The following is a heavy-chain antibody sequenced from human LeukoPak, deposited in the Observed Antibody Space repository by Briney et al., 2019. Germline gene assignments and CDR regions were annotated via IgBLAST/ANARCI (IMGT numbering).Heavy chain of an antibody. J-gene: IGHJ4*02. CDR2: IWYDGSSK. V-gene: IGHV3-33*01. CDR3: ARETVGLDY. Sequence: RGSLRLSCAASGFSFSAYGVHWVRQAPGKGLEWVAVIWYDGSSKDYADSVKGRFTFSRDNSKNTLYLQINSLRDEDTAVYYCARETVGLDYWGQGTLVTVSS. CDR1: GFSFSAYG. D-gene: IGHD4-23*01.